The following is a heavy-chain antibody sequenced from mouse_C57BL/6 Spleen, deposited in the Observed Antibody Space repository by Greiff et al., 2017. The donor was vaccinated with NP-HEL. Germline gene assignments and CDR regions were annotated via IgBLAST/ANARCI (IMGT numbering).Heavy chain of an antibody. CDR1: GYTFTDYE. CDR2: IDPETGGT. J-gene: IGHJ4*01. D-gene: IGHD1-1*01. CDR3: TRRGGYGYGMDY. V-gene: IGHV1-15*01. Sequence: VQLQQSGAELVRPGASVTLSCKASGYTFTDYEMHWVKQTPVHGLEWIGAIDPETGGTAYNQKFKGKAILTADTSSSTAYMELRSLTSEDSALYYCTRRGGYGYGMDYWGQGTPVTVSS.